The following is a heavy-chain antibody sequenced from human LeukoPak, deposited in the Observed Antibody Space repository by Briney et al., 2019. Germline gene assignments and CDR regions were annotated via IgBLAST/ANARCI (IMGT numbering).Heavy chain of an antibody. D-gene: IGHD6-13*01. Sequence: ASVKVSCKASGYTFTSYYMHWVRQAPGQGLEWVGIINPSGGSTSYAQKFQGRVTMTRDMSTSTVYMELSSLRSEDTAVYYCASLSIAAAGSGAFDIWGQGTMVTVSS. CDR3: ASLSIAAAGSGAFDI. J-gene: IGHJ3*02. V-gene: IGHV1-46*01. CDR2: INPSGGST. CDR1: GYTFTSYY.